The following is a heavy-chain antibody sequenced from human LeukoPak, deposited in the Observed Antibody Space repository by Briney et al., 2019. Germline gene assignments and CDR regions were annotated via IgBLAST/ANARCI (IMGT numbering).Heavy chain of an antibody. CDR1: GGSVSSYY. D-gene: IGHD6-6*01. CDR2: IYPSGTT. CDR3: ARDPQLGPFDY. V-gene: IGHV4-4*07. Sequence: SETLSLTCSVSGGSVSSYYWTWIRQPAGKGLEWIGRIYPSGTTHYNPSLKSRVTMSVDTSKNHFSLKITSVTAADTAVYYCARDPQLGPFDYWGQGTLVTVSS. J-gene: IGHJ4*02.